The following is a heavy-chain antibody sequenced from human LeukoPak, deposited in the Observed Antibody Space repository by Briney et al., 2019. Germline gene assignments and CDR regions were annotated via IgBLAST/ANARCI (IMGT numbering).Heavy chain of an antibody. D-gene: IGHD6-19*01. V-gene: IGHV3-66*01. Sequence: GGSLRLSCAASGFTFSSYAMSWIRQPPGKGLEWVSVIYSGGSTYYADSVKGRFTISRDNSKNTLYLQMNSLRAEDTAVYYCARDRRAVFDYWGQGTLVTVSS. CDR1: GFTFSSYA. CDR2: IYSGGST. CDR3: ARDRRAVFDY. J-gene: IGHJ4*02.